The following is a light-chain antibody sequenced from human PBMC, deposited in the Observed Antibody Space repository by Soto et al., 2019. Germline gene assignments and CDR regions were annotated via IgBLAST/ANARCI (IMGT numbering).Light chain of an antibody. CDR3: QQRGNWPLT. CDR2: DAS. J-gene: IGKJ4*01. CDR1: QSVSSY. V-gene: IGKV3-11*01. Sequence: EIVLTQSPATLSLSPGERATLSCRASQSVSSYLAWYQQKPGQAPRLLIYDASNRATGVPARFSGSGSGTDFTLTISSLEPDDFAVYYCQQRGNWPLTFGGGTKVEIK.